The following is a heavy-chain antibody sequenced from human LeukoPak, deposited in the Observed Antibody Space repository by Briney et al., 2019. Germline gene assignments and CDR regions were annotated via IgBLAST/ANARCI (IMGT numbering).Heavy chain of an antibody. CDR2: IIPIFGTA. Sequence: ASVKVSCKASGGTFSSYAISWVRQAPGQGLEWMGGIIPIFGTANYAQKFQGRVTITADKSTSTAYMELSSLRSEDTAVYYCARGRPNGSGSYYMDVWGKGTTVTVSS. CDR3: ARGRPNGSGSYYMDV. J-gene: IGHJ6*03. CDR1: GGTFSSYA. D-gene: IGHD3-10*01. V-gene: IGHV1-69*06.